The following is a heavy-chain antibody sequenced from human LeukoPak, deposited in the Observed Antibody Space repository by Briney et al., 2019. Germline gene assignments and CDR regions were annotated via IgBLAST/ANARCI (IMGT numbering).Heavy chain of an antibody. Sequence: PGGSLRLSCAASGFTVSSNYMSWVRQAPGKGLEWVSVIYSDDSTYYADSVKGRFTIFRDISKNTLSLQMNSLRAEDTAVYYCAKVVTTVGATTGRYYFDYWGQGTLVTVSS. V-gene: IGHV3-53*01. J-gene: IGHJ4*02. D-gene: IGHD1-26*01. CDR1: GFTVSSNY. CDR2: IYSDDST. CDR3: AKVVTTVGATTGRYYFDY.